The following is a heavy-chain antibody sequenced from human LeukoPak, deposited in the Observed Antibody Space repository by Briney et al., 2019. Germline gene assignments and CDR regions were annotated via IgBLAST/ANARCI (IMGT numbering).Heavy chain of an antibody. CDR3: AKEGRSLQTY. V-gene: IGHV3-7*03. CDR2: IKEDGTET. D-gene: IGHD5-24*01. CDR1: GFTFSSYA. Sequence: KTGGSLRLSCAASGFTFSSYAMSWVRLAPGKGLEWVANIKEDGTETYYVDSVKGRFTISRDNAKNSLYLQMNSLRVEDTAVYYCAKEGRSLQTYWGQGTLVTVSS. J-gene: IGHJ4*02.